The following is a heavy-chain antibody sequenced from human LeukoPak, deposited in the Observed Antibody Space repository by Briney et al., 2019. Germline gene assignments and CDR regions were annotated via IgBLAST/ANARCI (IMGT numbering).Heavy chain of an antibody. CDR2: VNQGGSV. CDR1: GGSFSDYF. Sequence: SETLSLTCAVYGGSFSDYFWTWIRQPPEKGLEWIGEVNQGGSVNYNPSLKSRVTISVDTSKNQFSLKLSSVTAADTAVYYCARGLYDYVWGSYRTGFDYWGQGTLVTVSS. D-gene: IGHD3-16*02. J-gene: IGHJ4*02. CDR3: ARGLYDYVWGSYRTGFDY. V-gene: IGHV4-34*01.